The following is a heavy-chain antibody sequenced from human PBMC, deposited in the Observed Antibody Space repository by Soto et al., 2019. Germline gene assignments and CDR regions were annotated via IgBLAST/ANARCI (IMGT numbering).Heavy chain of an antibody. Sequence: GGSLRLSCATSXFTXXXRWMSWVRQXPGKGLEWVANIRQDGGDIYYVDSVKGRFTISRDNAKDSLYLQMNSLRAEDTAVYYCARETLNSYYYGSGSYYWGQGTLVTVSS. CDR1: XFTXXXRW. D-gene: IGHD3-10*01. V-gene: IGHV3-7*01. CDR3: ARETLNSYYYGSGSYY. CDR2: IRQDGGDI. J-gene: IGHJ1*01.